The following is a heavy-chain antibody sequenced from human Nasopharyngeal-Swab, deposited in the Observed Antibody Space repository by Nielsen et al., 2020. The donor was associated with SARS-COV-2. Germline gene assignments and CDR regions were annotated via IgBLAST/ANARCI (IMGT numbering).Heavy chain of an antibody. CDR2: ISYDGSNK. Sequence: GGSLRLSCAASGFTFSSYAMHWVRQAPGKGLEWVAVISYDGSNKYYADSVKGRFTISRDNSKNTLYLQMNSLRAEDTAVYYCARTGGLAAAGLDYWGQGTTVTVSS. V-gene: IGHV3-30*04. CDR1: GFTFSSYA. D-gene: IGHD6-13*01. J-gene: IGHJ4*03. CDR3: ARTGGLAAAGLDY.